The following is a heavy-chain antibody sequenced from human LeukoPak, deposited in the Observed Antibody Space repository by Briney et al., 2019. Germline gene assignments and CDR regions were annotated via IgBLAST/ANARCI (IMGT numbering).Heavy chain of an antibody. J-gene: IGHJ4*02. CDR1: GYTFTGYY. D-gene: IGHD3-3*01. V-gene: IGHV1-2*02. Sequence: ASVNVSCKASGYTFTGYYMHWVRQAPGQGLEWMGWINPNSGGTNYAQKFQGRVTMTRDTSISTAYMELSRLRSDDTAVYYCAREAYDFWSGYYTGGYWGQGTLVTVSS. CDR2: INPNSGGT. CDR3: AREAYDFWSGYYTGGY.